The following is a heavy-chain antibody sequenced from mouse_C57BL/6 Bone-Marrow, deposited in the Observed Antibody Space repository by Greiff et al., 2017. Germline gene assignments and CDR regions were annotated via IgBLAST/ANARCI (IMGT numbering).Heavy chain of an antibody. J-gene: IGHJ3*01. D-gene: IGHD2-4*01. CDR2: IDPENGDT. CDR3: TTGDYDGFAY. V-gene: IGHV14-4*01. CDR1: GFNIKDDY. Sequence: VQLQQSGAELVRPGASVKLSCTASGFNIKDDYMHWVKQRPEQGLEWIGWIDPENGDTEYASKFQGKATITAATSSNTAYLQLSSLTSEDTAVYYCTTGDYDGFAYWGQGTLVTVSA.